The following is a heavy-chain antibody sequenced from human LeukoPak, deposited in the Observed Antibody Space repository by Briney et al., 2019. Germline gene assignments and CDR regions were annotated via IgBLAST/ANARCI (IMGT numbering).Heavy chain of an antibody. J-gene: IGHJ4*02. V-gene: IGHV3-30*18. CDR2: ISYDGSNK. CDR1: GFTFSSYG. D-gene: IGHD3-22*01. Sequence: GGSLRLSCAASGFTFSSYGMHWVRQAPGKGLEWVAVISYDGSNKYYADFVKGRFTISRDNSKNTLYLQMNSLRAEDTAVCYCAKDLRYYDSSGYSDYWGQGTLVTVSS. CDR3: AKDLRYYDSSGYSDY.